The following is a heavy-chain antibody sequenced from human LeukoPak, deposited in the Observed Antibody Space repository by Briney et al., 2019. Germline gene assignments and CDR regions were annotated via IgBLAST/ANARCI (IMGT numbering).Heavy chain of an antibody. CDR3: ARPRFPYYRLSGPDYYYMDV. V-gene: IGHV1-8*03. CDR1: GYTFTSYD. D-gene: IGHD3-10*01. Sequence: ASVKVSCKASGYTFTSYDMNWVRQATGQGLEWMGWMNPNSGNTGYAQKFQGRVTITRNTSISTAYMELSSLRSEDTAVYYCARPRFPYYRLSGPDYYYMDVWGKGATVTVSS. J-gene: IGHJ6*03. CDR2: MNPNSGNT.